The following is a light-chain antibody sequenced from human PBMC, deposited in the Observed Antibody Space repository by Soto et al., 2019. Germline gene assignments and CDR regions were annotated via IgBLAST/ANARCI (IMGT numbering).Light chain of an antibody. Sequence: EIVLTQSPGTLSLSPRETATLACRASQSVSHLAWYQQKPGQAPRLLVYAASSRATGIPDRFSGSGSGTDFTLTISRLEPEDFAVYYCQHYGGSPLYTVGQGTRMEIK. CDR2: AAS. V-gene: IGKV3-20*01. CDR3: QHYGGSPLYT. CDR1: QSVSH. J-gene: IGKJ2*01.